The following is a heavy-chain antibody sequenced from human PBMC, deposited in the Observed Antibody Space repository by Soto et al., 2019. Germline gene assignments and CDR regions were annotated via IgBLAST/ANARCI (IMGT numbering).Heavy chain of an antibody. CDR2: ISSNSAYI. J-gene: IGHJ5*02. CDR1: GFTFRSFT. D-gene: IGHD6-13*01. V-gene: IGHV3-21*01. Sequence: WGSLRLSCAASGFTFRSFTINWFRQSPFKGLEWVSTISSNSAYIYYTDALRGRFTISRDNAKNSLHLQMNSLRAEDTAVYYCTRDASRDSSARGWFDPWGPGTLVTVSS. CDR3: TRDASRDSSARGWFDP.